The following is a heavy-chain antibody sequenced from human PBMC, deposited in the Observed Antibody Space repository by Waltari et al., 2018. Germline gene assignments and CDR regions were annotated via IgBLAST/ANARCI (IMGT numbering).Heavy chain of an antibody. J-gene: IGHJ4*02. Sequence: QVQLLQFGTEVKKTGASVKVSCNVSGYSLSDLSIHWVRQTPGKGLEWMGGFDPQDAETMYAKKFQGRVTMTKDTSTDIAYMELTNLRSDDTAIYYCATDAFRGSLIRGVNFNYWGQGTLVHVSS. CDR3: ATDAFRGSLIRGVNFNY. CDR2: FDPQDAET. V-gene: IGHV1-24*01. D-gene: IGHD3-10*01. CDR1: GYSLSDLS.